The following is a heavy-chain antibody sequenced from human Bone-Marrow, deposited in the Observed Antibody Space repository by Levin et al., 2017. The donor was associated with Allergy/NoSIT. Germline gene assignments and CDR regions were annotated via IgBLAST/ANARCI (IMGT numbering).Heavy chain of an antibody. CDR1: GYSFTSYW. D-gene: IGHD1-1*01. J-gene: IGHJ6*02. CDR2: IYPDNSDT. CDR3: AGRGSHDPDGMDV. Sequence: GESLKISCKGSGYSFTSYWIGWVRQMPGKGLESLGIIYPDNSDTRYSPSFQGQVTISADKSISTAYLQWSSLKASDTAMYYCAGRGSHDPDGMDVWGQGTTVIVSS. V-gene: IGHV5-51*01.